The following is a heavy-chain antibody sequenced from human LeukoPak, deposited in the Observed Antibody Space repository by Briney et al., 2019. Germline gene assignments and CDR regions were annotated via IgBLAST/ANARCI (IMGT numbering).Heavy chain of an antibody. D-gene: IGHD3-16*01. CDR3: ARDGADYADGYWYFDL. J-gene: IGHJ2*01. CDR2: ISAYNGNT. V-gene: IGHV1-18*01. CDR1: GYTFTRNA. Sequence: ASVKVSCKASGYTFTRNAISWVRQAPGQGLEWMGWISAYNGNTNYAQKLQGRVTMTTDTSTSTAYMELRSLRSDDTAVYYCARDGADYADGYWYFDLWGRGTLVTVSS.